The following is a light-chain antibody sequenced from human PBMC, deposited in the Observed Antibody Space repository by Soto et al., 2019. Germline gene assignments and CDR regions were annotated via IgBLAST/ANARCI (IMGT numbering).Light chain of an antibody. CDR2: DAS. CDR1: QDISNY. V-gene: IGKV1-33*01. CDR3: QQYDHHPFT. J-gene: IGKJ3*01. Sequence: DIQMTQSPSSLSASVRDRVTITCQASQDISNYLNWYQQKPGKAPKLLICDASNLEPGVPSRFSGSGSGTDFTFTISSLQPEDIATYYCQQYDHHPFTFGPGTKVDIK.